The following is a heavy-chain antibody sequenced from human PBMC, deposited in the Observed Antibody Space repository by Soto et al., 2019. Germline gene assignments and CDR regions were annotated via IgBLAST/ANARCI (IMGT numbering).Heavy chain of an antibody. D-gene: IGHD3-9*01. J-gene: IGHJ3*02. CDR1: GFTFSSYA. CDR2: IKQDETEK. Sequence: PGGSLRLSCAASGFTFSSYAMTWVRQAPGKGLEWVANIKQDETEKYYVDSVKGRFTISRDNAKNSLYLQMNSLRAEDTAVYYCARGHTSLGADILTGYMGLLDIWGQGTMVTVSS. CDR3: ARGHTSLGADILTGYMGLLDI. V-gene: IGHV3-7*01.